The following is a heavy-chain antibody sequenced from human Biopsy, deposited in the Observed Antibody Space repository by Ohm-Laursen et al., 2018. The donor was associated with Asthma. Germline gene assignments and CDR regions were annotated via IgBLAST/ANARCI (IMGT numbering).Heavy chain of an antibody. CDR1: GFTFSSYS. D-gene: IGHD2-21*01. J-gene: IGHJ4*02. CDR3: VKDHSAGYYYFDD. CDR2: IATDGSNK. Sequence: SLRLSCAASGFTFSSYSMYWVRQAPGRGPEYVSFIATDGSNKFYADSVKGRFTVSRDNSKHTLYLHMTGLRAGDTGVYYCVKDHSAGYYYFDDWGQGAQVTVSS. V-gene: IGHV3-64D*08.